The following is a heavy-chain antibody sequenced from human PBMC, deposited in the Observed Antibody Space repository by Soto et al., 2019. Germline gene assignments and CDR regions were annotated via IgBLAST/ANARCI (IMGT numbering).Heavy chain of an antibody. CDR2: ISAYNGNT. J-gene: IGHJ6*02. D-gene: IGHD2-8*01. CDR3: ARGGDIVLMVYAPHYYYYGMDV. Sequence: ASVKVSCKASGYTFTSYGISWVRQAPGQGLEWMGWISAYNGNTNYAQKLQGRVTMTTDTSTSTAYMELRSLRSDDTAVYYCARGGDIVLMVYAPHYYYYGMDVWGQGTTVTVSS. V-gene: IGHV1-18*01. CDR1: GYTFTSYG.